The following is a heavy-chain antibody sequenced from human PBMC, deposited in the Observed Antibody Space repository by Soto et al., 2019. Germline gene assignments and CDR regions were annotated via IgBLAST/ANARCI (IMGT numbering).Heavy chain of an antibody. V-gene: IGHV3-48*01. CDR2: ISSSSSTI. D-gene: IGHD5-12*01. CDR1: GFTFSSYS. J-gene: IGHJ4*02. CDR3: ARQVGGEYSGYDFICLGDI. Sequence: ELQLVESGGGLVQPGGSLRLSCAASGFTFSSYSMNWVRQAPGKGLEWVSYISSSSSTIFYADSVKGRFTISRDNAKNSLYLQMNRLRAEDTAVYYCARQVGGEYSGYDFICLGDIWGQGTLVTVSS.